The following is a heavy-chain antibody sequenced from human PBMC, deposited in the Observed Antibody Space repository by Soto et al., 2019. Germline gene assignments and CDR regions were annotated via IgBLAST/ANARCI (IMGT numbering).Heavy chain of an antibody. Sequence: PGGSLRLSCAASGFTFSSYWMSWVRQAPGKGLEWVANIKQDGSEKYYVDSVKGRFTISRDNAKNSLYLQMNSLRAEDTAVYYCARDRARPTSVPASYYFDYWGQGTLVTVSS. CDR3: ARDRARPTSVPASYYFDY. CDR2: IKQDGSEK. V-gene: IGHV3-7*01. CDR1: GFTFSSYW. D-gene: IGHD6-6*01. J-gene: IGHJ4*02.